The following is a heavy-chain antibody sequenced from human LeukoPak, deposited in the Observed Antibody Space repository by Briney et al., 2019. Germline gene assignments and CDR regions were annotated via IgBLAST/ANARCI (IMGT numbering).Heavy chain of an antibody. Sequence: GGSLRLSCAASGFAFSNYAMHWVRQAPGKGLQWVAVISYDGTKKYYADSLKGRFTISRDNSKNTLYLRMNSLRTEDTAVYYCAIGDGLGELSSSFDHWGQGTLVTVSS. D-gene: IGHD3-16*02. J-gene: IGHJ4*02. V-gene: IGHV3-30*04. CDR2: ISYDGTKK. CDR3: AIGDGLGELSSSFDH. CDR1: GFAFSNYA.